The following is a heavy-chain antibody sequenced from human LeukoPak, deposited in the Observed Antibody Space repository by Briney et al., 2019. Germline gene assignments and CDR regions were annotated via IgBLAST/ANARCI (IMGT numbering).Heavy chain of an antibody. CDR3: ARELGLSSIWYEGWFDP. CDR1: GGSISSYY. CDR2: IYYSGST. D-gene: IGHD6-13*01. J-gene: IGHJ5*02. V-gene: IGHV4-59*12. Sequence: PSETLSLTCTVSGGSISSYYWSWIRQPPGKGLEWIGYIYYSGSTNYNPSLKSRVTISVDTSKNQFSLKLSSVTAADTAVYYCARELGLSSIWYEGWFDPWGQGTLVTVSS.